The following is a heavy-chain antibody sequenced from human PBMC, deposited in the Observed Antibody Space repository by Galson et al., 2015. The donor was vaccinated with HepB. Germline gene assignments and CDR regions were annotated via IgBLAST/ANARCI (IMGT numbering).Heavy chain of an antibody. D-gene: IGHD5-12*01. CDR2: MSYDGTKK. Sequence: SLRLSCAASGFPFNSFGIHWVRQAPVKGLELLAVMSYDGTKKSYVDSVKGRFTISRDNSKNTLYLQMSSLKTEDTAVYYCAKLLGYSGFDDYYDSYDMDFWGQGTTVTVSS. CDR3: AKLLGYSGFDDYYDSYDMDF. V-gene: IGHV3-30*18. CDR1: GFPFNSFG. J-gene: IGHJ6*02.